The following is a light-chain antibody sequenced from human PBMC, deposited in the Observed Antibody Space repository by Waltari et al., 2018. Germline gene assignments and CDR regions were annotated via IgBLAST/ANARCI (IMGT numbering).Light chain of an antibody. Sequence: EMVLTQSPGTLSLSPGERATLSCTTSQSVSSNYLAWYLQKPGQAPRLLIYDTSKRASGIPDRFSGNGSGTDFALTISRLEPEDFALYYCQQYGNSPPTTFGGGTKVEIK. CDR1: QSVSSNY. V-gene: IGKV3-20*01. CDR2: DTS. CDR3: QQYGNSPPTT. J-gene: IGKJ4*01.